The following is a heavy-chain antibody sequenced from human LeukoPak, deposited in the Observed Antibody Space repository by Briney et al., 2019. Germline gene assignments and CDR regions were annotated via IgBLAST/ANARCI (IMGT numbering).Heavy chain of an antibody. CDR1: GFTFSSHA. CDR2: TSYDETNR. CDR3: ARRAVTGRAAAGFGI. D-gene: IGHD1-1*01. Sequence: GGSLRLSCAASGFTFSSHAMHWVRQAPGKGLEWVAVTSYDETNRFYADSVKGRFTISRDNSKNTLYLQMDSLRAEDTASYYCARRAVTGRAAAGFGIWGQGTMVTVSS. V-gene: IGHV3-30-3*01. J-gene: IGHJ3*02.